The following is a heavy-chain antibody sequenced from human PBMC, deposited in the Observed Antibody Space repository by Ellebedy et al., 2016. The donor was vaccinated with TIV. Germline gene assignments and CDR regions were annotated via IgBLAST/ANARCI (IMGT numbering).Heavy chain of an antibody. D-gene: IGHD1-26*01. J-gene: IGHJ4*02. CDR2: IGRDGSEQ. V-gene: IGHV3-7*01. Sequence: GESLKISXAASGFTLSNYWMSWVRHTPGKGLQWVTNIGRDGSEQYYVASVEGRFTVSRDNAKNSLYLQMNSLRAEDTAVYYCARDSWDRTVDYWGQGTLVTVPS. CDR1: GFTLSNYW. CDR3: ARDSWDRTVDY.